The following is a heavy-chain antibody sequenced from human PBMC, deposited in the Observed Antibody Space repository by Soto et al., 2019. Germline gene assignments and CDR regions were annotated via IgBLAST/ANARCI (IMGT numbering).Heavy chain of an antibody. CDR2: IAVGSGYT. Sequence: SVKVSCKASGFTFTSSAVQWVRQARGQRLEWIGWIAVGSGYTNYAQRFQDRVTLTRDMSTATTYMELSRLTSEDTAIYYCAADATAWQQMVPSDYWGQGTLVTVSS. D-gene: IGHD2-8*01. V-gene: IGHV1-58*01. CDR3: AADATAWQQMVPSDY. J-gene: IGHJ4*02. CDR1: GFTFTSSA.